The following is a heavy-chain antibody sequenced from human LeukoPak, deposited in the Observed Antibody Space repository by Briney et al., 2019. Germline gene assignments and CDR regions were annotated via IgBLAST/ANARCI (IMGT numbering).Heavy chain of an antibody. CDR3: AKATYSTSPGYYFDY. CDR2: ITWNGGST. CDR1: GFSFENYG. D-gene: IGHD6-6*01. V-gene: IGHV3-20*04. J-gene: IGHJ4*02. Sequence: GGSLRLSCAASGFSFENYGMSWVRQAPGKGLEWVSGITWNGGSTGYGDSVKGRFTISRDNARNLLSLQMNSLRAEDTAFYYRAKATYSTSPGYYFDYWGQGTLVTVSS.